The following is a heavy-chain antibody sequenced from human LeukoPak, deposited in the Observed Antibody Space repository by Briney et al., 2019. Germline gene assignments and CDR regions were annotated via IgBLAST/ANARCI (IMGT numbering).Heavy chain of an antibody. J-gene: IGHJ4*02. CDR1: GGSISSGGYY. Sequence: SETLSLTCTVSGGSISSGGYYWSWIRQHPGKGLEWIGYIYYSGSTYYNPSLKSRVTISVDTSKNQFSLKLSSVTAADTAVYYCARAGYSSSLDLDYWGQGTLVTVSS. D-gene: IGHD6-13*01. CDR3: ARAGYSSSLDLDY. V-gene: IGHV4-31*03. CDR2: IYYSGST.